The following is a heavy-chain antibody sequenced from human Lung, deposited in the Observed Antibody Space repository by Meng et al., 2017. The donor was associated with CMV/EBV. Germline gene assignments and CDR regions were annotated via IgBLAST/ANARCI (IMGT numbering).Heavy chain of an antibody. J-gene: IGHJ4*02. V-gene: IGHV1-2*02. D-gene: IGHD1-14*01. CDR3: ARDRSVIITENFDF. CDR2: INPKTGGT. CDR1: GYTFTGYY. Sequence: ASVKVSCKASGYTFTGYYMYWVRQVPGQGLEWMGWINPKTGGTRYAQKFQGRVSMTRDTSISTAYMELSRLRSDDTAVYYCARDRSVIITENFDFWGQVTLVXVSS.